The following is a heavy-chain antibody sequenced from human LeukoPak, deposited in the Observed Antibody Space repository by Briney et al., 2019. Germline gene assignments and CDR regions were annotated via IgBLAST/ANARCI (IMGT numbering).Heavy chain of an antibody. CDR3: ARDRAIEQHLPFDP. CDR1: GFTFSDYN. V-gene: IGHV3-21*01. J-gene: IGHJ5*02. Sequence: PGGSLRLSCAASGFTFSDYNMNWVRQSPEKGLEWVSSITSGTTYIYYADSVRGRFTLSRDNAKNSLYLQMNSLRAEDTAVYYCARDRAIEQHLPFDPWGQGTLVTVSS. D-gene: IGHD6-13*01. CDR2: ITSGTTYI.